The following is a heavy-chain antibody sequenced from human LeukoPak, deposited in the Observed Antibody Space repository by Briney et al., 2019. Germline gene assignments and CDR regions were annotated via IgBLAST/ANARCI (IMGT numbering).Heavy chain of an antibody. D-gene: IGHD1-26*01. CDR3: AKDGSGSYYPSAYYFDY. V-gene: IGHV3-23*01. CDR2: ISGSGGST. Sequence: GGSLRLSCAASGFTFSSYGMSWVRQAPGKGLEWVSVISGSGGSTYYADSVKGRFTISRDNSKNTLYLQMNSLRAEDTAVYYCAKDGSGSYYPSAYYFDYWGQGTLVTVSS. J-gene: IGHJ4*02. CDR1: GFTFSSYG.